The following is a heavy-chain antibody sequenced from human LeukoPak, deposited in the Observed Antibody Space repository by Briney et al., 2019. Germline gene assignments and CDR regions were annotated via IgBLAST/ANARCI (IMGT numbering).Heavy chain of an antibody. CDR2: INHSGST. D-gene: IGHD6-19*01. CDR1: GGSFSGYY. Sequence: SETLSLTCAVYGGSFSGYYWSWIRQPPGKGLEWIGEINHSGSTNYNPSLKSRVIISVDTSKNQFSLKLSSVTAADTAVYYCARSSGWDFDYWGQGTLVTVSS. CDR3: ARSSGWDFDY. J-gene: IGHJ4*02. V-gene: IGHV4-34*01.